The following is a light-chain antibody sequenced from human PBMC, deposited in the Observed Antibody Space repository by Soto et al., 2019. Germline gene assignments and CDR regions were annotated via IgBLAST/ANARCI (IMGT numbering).Light chain of an antibody. Sequence: QSVLTQPPSVSRTPGQKVSISCSGSASNLGGNPVNWYQHLPGAAPKLLIYTSHQRPSGVPDRFSGSKSGTSASLAISGLRSEDEADFYCAAWDDSLNAVVFGGGTKLTVL. CDR3: AAWDDSLNAVV. CDR2: TSH. J-gene: IGLJ2*01. V-gene: IGLV1-44*01. CDR1: ASNLGGNP.